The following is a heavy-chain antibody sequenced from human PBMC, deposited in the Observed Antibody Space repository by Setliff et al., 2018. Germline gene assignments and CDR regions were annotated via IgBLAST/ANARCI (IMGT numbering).Heavy chain of an antibody. V-gene: IGHV1-18*01. D-gene: IGHD2-2*01. CDR3: ARAPGTVVVPASRSAFDI. J-gene: IGHJ3*02. Sequence: ASVKVSCKASGYTFSNYGISWVRQAPGQGLEWMGWISAYNGYIIYAQKLQGRVTMTTDTSTSTAYTEVRSLRSDDTAVYYCARAPGTVVVPASRSAFDIWGQGTMVTVS. CDR1: GYTFSNYG. CDR2: ISAYNGYI.